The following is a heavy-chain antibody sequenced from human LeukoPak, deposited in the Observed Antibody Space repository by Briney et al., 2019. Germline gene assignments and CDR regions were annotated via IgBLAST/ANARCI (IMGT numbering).Heavy chain of an antibody. Sequence: SETLSLTCTVSGGSISSYYWSRIRQPPGKGLEWIGYIYYSGSTNYNPSLKSRVTISVDTSKNQFSLKLSSVTAADTAVYYCARQSKYYYGSGSYYNLDYWGQGTLVIVSS. CDR3: ARQSKYYYGSGSYYNLDY. D-gene: IGHD3-10*01. CDR2: IYYSGST. V-gene: IGHV4-59*08. J-gene: IGHJ4*02. CDR1: GGSISSYY.